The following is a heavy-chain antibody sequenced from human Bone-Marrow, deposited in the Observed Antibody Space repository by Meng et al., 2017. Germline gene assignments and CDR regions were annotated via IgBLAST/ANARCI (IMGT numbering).Heavy chain of an antibody. D-gene: IGHD3-22*01. CDR3: ARDNYYDSSGYTRTYWYFDL. CDR1: CGSISVSY. J-gene: IGHJ2*01. V-gene: IGHV4-4*07. CDR2: IYTSGST. Sequence: GHRRELWPGLVQPSETLFLICTVSCGSISVSYWSWLRQPAGKGLEWIGRIYTSGSTNYNPSLKSRVNMSVDTSKNQFSLKLSSVTAADTAVYYCARDNYYDSSGYTRTYWYFDLWGRGTLVTVSS.